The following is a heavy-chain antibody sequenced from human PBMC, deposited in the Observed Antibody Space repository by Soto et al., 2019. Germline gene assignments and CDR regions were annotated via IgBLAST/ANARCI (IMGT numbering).Heavy chain of an antibody. J-gene: IGHJ4*02. CDR3: ARDGPAAIPCDY. D-gene: IGHD2-2*01. V-gene: IGHV1-3*01. CDR2: INAGNGNT. Sequence: ASVKVSCKASGYTFTSYAMHWVRQAPGQRLECMGWINAGNGNTKYSQKFQGRVTITRDTSASTAYMELSSLRSEDTAVYYCARDGPAAIPCDYWGQGTLVTVSS. CDR1: GYTFTSYA.